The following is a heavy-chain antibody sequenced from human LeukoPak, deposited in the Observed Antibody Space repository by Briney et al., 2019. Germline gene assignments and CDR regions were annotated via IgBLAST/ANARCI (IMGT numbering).Heavy chain of an antibody. CDR1: GFTFSSYS. CDR2: ISSSSSYI. J-gene: IGHJ3*02. CDR3: ARDRVGENAFDI. Sequence: GGSLRLSCAASGFTFSSYSTNWVRQAPGKGLEWVSSISSSSSYIYYADSVKGRFTISRDNAKNSLYLQMNSLRAEDTAVYYCARDRVGENAFDIWGQGTMVTVSS. V-gene: IGHV3-21*01. D-gene: IGHD3-10*01.